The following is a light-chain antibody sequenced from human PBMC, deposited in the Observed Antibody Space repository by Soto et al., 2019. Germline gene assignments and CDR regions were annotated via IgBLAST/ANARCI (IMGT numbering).Light chain of an antibody. Sequence: QSVPTQPASVSGSPGQSIAISCTGTSSDVGSYNSVSWYQQHPGKAPKLIIYEGYKRPSGVSDRFSGSKSGNTASLTISGLQAEDEADYYCCSYVGDPYVFGTGTKVTVL. J-gene: IGLJ1*01. CDR2: EGY. V-gene: IGLV2-23*01. CDR3: CSYVGDPYV. CDR1: SSDVGSYNS.